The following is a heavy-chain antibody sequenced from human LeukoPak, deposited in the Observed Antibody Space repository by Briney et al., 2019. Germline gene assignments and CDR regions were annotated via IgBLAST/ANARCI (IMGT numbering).Heavy chain of an antibody. CDR2: ISGGTT. J-gene: IGHJ4*02. Sequence: GGSLRLSCTASGFTFGDYLMSWFRQAPGKGLEWICFISGGTTKYAASVKGRFTISRDNSKSTAYLQMNSLTTEDTAVYYCARGSGWLSVYWGQGTLVTVSS. D-gene: IGHD3-22*01. CDR1: GFTFGDYL. V-gene: IGHV3-49*03. CDR3: ARGSGWLSVY.